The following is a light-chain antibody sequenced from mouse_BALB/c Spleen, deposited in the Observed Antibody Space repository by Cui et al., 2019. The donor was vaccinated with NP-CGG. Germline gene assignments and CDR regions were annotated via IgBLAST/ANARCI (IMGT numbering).Light chain of an antibody. J-gene: IGLJ1*01. CDR1: TGAVTTSNY. Sequence: QALGTQESAPTTSPGETVTLTCRSSTGAVTTSNYANWAQEKPDHLFTGLIGGTNNRVPGVPARFSGSLIGDKAALTITGAQTEDEAIYFCALWYSNHWVFGGGTKLTVL. V-gene: IGLV1*01. CDR2: GTN. CDR3: ALWYSNHWV.